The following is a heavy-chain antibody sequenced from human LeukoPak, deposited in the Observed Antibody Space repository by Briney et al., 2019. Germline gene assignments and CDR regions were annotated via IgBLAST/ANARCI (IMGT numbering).Heavy chain of an antibody. CDR2: ISWNGGSR. V-gene: IGHV3-9*01. J-gene: IGHJ4*02. CDR1: GFTFDDYA. D-gene: IGHD3-22*01. Sequence: GGSLRLSCAASGFTFDDYAMHWVRQAPGKGLEWVSGISWNGGSRVYADSVKGRFTISRDNAKNSLYLQMNSLRAEDTALYYCAKDSDGSGYYFDYWGQGTLVTVSS. CDR3: AKDSDGSGYYFDY.